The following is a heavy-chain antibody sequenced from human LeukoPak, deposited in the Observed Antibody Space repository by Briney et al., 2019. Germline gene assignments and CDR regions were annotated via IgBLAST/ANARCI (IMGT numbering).Heavy chain of an antibody. CDR3: ARDGITVAGLFEY. CDR1: GFTVSSNY. J-gene: IGHJ4*02. V-gene: IGHV3-66*01. Sequence: GGSLRLSCAASGFTVSSNYMSWVRQAPGKGLEWVSVIYSSSSTYYADSVKGIFSICRDNSKNTQYLQMNSVRAEDTAVYYCARDGITVAGLFEYWGQRTLVSVSS. D-gene: IGHD6-19*01. CDR2: IYSSSST.